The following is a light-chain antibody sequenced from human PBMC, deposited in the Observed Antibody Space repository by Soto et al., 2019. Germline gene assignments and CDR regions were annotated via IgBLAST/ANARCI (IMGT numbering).Light chain of an antibody. CDR3: QHYVGGSPIT. J-gene: IGKJ5*01. V-gene: IGKV3-20*01. Sequence: VMIQYQDTLSLSPGERATLSCRASQSVSYRLAWYQQKPGQAPRLLISGASSRATGIPDRFSGSGFGTDFTLTISRLEPEDFALYYCQHYVGGSPITFGQGTRLEIK. CDR1: QSVSYR. CDR2: GAS.